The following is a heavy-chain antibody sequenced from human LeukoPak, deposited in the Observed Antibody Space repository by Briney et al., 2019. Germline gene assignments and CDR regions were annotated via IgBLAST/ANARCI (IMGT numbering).Heavy chain of an antibody. D-gene: IGHD5-12*01. Sequence: GGSLRLSCAASGFTLSSYDMHWVRQVTGKGLEWVSVIGTAGDTYYAGSVKGRFTISRESGKDSFHLQMYSLRAGDTALYYCARGALIGTTIWAFDIWGQGTMVTVSS. V-gene: IGHV3-13*04. CDR2: IGTAGDT. CDR1: GFTLSSYD. CDR3: ARGALIGTTIWAFDI. J-gene: IGHJ3*02.